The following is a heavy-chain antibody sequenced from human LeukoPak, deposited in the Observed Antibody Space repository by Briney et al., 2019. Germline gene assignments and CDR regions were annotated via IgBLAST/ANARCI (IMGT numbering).Heavy chain of an antibody. CDR2: IIPIFGTA. V-gene: IGHV1-69*13. Sequence: SVKVSCKASGGTFSSYAISWVRQAPGQGLEWMGGIIPIFGTANYAQKFQGRVTITADESTSTAYMELSSLRSEDTAVYYCARGVRRSVSAPPGGGFDLWGQGTLVTVSS. D-gene: IGHD1-14*01. CDR3: ARGVRRSVSAPPGGGFDL. J-gene: IGHJ5*02. CDR1: GGTFSSYA.